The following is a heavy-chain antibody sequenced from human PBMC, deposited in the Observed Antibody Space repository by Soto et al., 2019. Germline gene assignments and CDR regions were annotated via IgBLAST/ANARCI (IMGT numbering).Heavy chain of an antibody. V-gene: IGHV1-2*02. J-gene: IGHJ4*02. Sequence: GXSVKVSCKASGYTFTGYYMHWGRQAPVQGFEWMGRISPKSGGTNYSQKFQGRVTMTWDTSLNTAYMELSSLISEDTAVYYCARPPGYISDWYYFDLWGQGTLVTVSS. CDR3: ARPPGYISDWYYFDL. CDR2: ISPKSGGT. D-gene: IGHD6-19*01. CDR1: GYTFTGYY.